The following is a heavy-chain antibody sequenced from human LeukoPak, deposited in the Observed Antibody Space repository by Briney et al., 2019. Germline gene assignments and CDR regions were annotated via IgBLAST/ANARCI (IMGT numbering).Heavy chain of an antibody. CDR2: INWNGGST. CDR3: ARESAYCGGDCYPGFDY. V-gene: IGHV3-20*04. J-gene: IGHJ4*02. Sequence: GGSLRPSCAASGFTFDDYGMSWVRQAPGKGLEWVSGINWNGGSTGYADSVKGRFTISRDNAKNSLYLQMNSLRAEDTALYYCARESAYCGGDCYPGFDYWGQGTLVTVFS. CDR1: GFTFDDYG. D-gene: IGHD2-21*02.